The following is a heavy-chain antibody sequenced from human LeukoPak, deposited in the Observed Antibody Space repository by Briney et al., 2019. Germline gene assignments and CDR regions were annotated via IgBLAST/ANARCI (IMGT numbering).Heavy chain of an antibody. CDR1: GFTFSSYS. V-gene: IGHV3-21*01. Sequence: GGSLRLSCAASGFTFSSYSMNWVRQAPGKGLEWVSSISSSSSYIYYADSVKGRFTISRDNAENSLYLQMNSLRAEDTAVYYCARGDQLLSSLDYWGQGTLVTVSS. D-gene: IGHD2-2*01. CDR2: ISSSSSYI. J-gene: IGHJ4*02. CDR3: ARGDQLLSSLDY.